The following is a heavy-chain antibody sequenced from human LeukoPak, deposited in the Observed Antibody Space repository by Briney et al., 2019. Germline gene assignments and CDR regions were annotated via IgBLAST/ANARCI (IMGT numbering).Heavy chain of an antibody. J-gene: IGHJ3*02. D-gene: IGHD5-18*01. CDR2: ISGSGGST. CDR1: GFTFSSYA. CDR3: AKDFRPDAGYSYVRDAFDI. Sequence: PGGSLRLSCAASGFTFSSYAMSWVRQAPGKGLEWVSAISGSGGSTYYADSVKGRFTISRDNSKNTLYLQMNSLRAEDTAVYYCAKDFRPDAGYSYVRDAFDIWGQGTMVTVSS. V-gene: IGHV3-23*01.